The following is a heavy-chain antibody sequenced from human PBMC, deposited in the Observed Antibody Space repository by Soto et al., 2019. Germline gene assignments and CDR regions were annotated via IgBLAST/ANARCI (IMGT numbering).Heavy chain of an antibody. Sequence: QVQFQESGPGLVKPSETLSLTCTVSGGSIDNYYCSWFRQPPGKALEWIGYISYTGYSAYNFSLKRRVTMXIXTPXTQFYLTLESVTATDTAVYYCARHGFGPLHGLVDVWGQGTTVIVSS. J-gene: IGHJ6*02. CDR2: ISYTGYS. CDR1: GGSIDNYY. V-gene: IGHV4-59*08. D-gene: IGHD3-10*01. CDR3: ARHGFGPLHGLVDV.